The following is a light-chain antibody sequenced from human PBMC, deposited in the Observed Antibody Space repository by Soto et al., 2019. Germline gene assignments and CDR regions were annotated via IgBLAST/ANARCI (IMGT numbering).Light chain of an antibody. CDR1: QGISNY. Sequence: DIQMTQSPSAMSASVGDRVTITCRASQGISNYLAWFQQKPGKVPKRLIYAASSLQSGVLSRFSGSASGTDFTPTISSLQPEDFATYYCLQHNSYPGGTFGQGTKVEIK. J-gene: IGKJ1*01. CDR2: AAS. CDR3: LQHNSYPGGT. V-gene: IGKV1-17*03.